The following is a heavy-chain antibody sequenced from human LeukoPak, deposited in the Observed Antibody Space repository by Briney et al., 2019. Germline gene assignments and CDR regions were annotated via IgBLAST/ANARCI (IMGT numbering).Heavy chain of an antibody. CDR2: IGWNSGTI. CDR3: ATVSLGMARGLLRDY. Sequence: GGSLRLSCAASGFTFSSYWMHWVRQAPGKGLEWVSGIGWNSGTIGYADSVKGRFTISRDNTKNSVFLQLNNVSAEDTGVYYCATVSLGMARGLLRDYWGQGTLVAVSS. D-gene: IGHD3-10*01. J-gene: IGHJ4*02. V-gene: IGHV3-48*04. CDR1: GFTFSSYW.